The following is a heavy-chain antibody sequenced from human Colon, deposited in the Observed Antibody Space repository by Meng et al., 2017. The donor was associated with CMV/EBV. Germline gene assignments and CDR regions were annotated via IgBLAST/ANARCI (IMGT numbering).Heavy chain of an antibody. CDR3: ARDRIDTIKLNFISGYEV. J-gene: IGHJ4*02. CDR2: IIPILGIA. CDR1: RGTFSSYA. D-gene: IGHD5-12*01. Sequence: SVKVSCKASRGTFSSYAISWVRQAPGQGLEWMGGIIPILGIANYAQKFQGRVTITADKSTSTAYMELSSLRSEDTAVYYCARDRIDTIKLNFISGYEVWGQGTLVTVSS. V-gene: IGHV1-69*10.